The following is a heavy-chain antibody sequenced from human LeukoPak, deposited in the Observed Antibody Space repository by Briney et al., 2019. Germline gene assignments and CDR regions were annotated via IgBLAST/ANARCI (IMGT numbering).Heavy chain of an antibody. CDR2: ISYDGSNN. D-gene: IGHD6-19*01. Sequence: GGSLRLSCAASGFTFSTYGMHWVRQAPGKGLEWVAVISYDGSNNYYADSVKGRFTISRDNSKNTLYLQMNSLRPDDTAVYYCARDLTYNSGWFDYWGQGTLVTVSS. CDR1: GFTFSTYG. CDR3: ARDLTYNSGWFDY. J-gene: IGHJ4*02. V-gene: IGHV3-30*19.